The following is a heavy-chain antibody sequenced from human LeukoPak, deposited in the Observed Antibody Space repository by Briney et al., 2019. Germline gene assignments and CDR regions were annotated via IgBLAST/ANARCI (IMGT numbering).Heavy chain of an antibody. CDR2: ISGSGGST. V-gene: IGHV3-23*01. J-gene: IGHJ4*02. D-gene: IGHD6-13*01. CDR1: GFTFSSYA. Sequence: AGGSLRLSCAASGFTFSSYAMSWVRQAPGKGLEWVSAISGSGGSTYYADSVKGRFTISRDNSKNTLHLQMNSLRAEDTAVYYCAKEVGYSSSWYAEYWGQGTLVTVSS. CDR3: AKEVGYSSSWYAEY.